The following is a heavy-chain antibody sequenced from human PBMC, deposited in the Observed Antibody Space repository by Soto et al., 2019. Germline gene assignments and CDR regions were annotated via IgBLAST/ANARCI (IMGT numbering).Heavy chain of an antibody. J-gene: IGHJ4*02. CDR3: ARGFSYGLIPGFDY. CDR1: GFTFTKYA. CDR2: LTGSGGST. Sequence: EVQLLESGGGLAQPGGSLRLSCSASGFTFTKYAMTWVRQAPGKGVEWVSGLTGSGGSTRYGDTVRGRLTISRDNFKNTLYLHMNSLRAENTAMYYCARGFSYGLIPGFDYWGKGTLVTVSS. V-gene: IGHV3-23*01. D-gene: IGHD5-18*01.